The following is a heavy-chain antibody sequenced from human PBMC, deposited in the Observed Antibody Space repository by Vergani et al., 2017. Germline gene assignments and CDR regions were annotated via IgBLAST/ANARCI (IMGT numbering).Heavy chain of an antibody. Sequence: EVQLLESGGGLVQPGGSLRLSCAASGFTFSSYAMSWVRQAPGKGLEWVSAISGSGGSTYYADSVKGRFTISRDNSKNTLYLQMNSLRAEDTAVYYCAKDPGVVPAVPAYYFDYWGQGTLVTVSS. CDR1: GFTFSSYA. J-gene: IGHJ4*02. CDR2: ISGSGGST. CDR3: AKDPGVVPAVPAYYFDY. V-gene: IGHV3-23*01. D-gene: IGHD2-2*01.